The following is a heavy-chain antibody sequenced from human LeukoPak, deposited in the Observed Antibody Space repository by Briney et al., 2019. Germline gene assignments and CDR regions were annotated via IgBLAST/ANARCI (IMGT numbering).Heavy chain of an antibody. Sequence: PGGSLRLSCAPSGFTFSSYSMNWVRQAPGKGLEWVSYISSSRSYIYYADSVKGRFTISRDNAKNSLYLQMNSLRAEDTAVFYCARDGTYTDYDPDFDIWGQGTLVTVSS. CDR3: ARDGTYTDYDPDFDI. CDR2: ISSSRSYI. D-gene: IGHD5-12*01. J-gene: IGHJ4*02. V-gene: IGHV3-21*01. CDR1: GFTFSSYS.